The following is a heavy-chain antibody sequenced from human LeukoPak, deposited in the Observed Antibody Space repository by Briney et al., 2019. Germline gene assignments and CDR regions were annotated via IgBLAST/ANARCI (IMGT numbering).Heavy chain of an antibody. Sequence: GGSLRLSCAASGFTLSNYAMSWVRQAPGKWLEWVSAISGNGYNTYYADSVKGRFTISSESSGNTLYLQMHSLRAEDTAVYYCTKGVRLWCAFYFDYWGQGTLVTVSS. D-gene: IGHD4/OR15-4a*01. CDR1: GFTLSNYA. CDR2: ISGNGYNT. CDR3: TKGVRLWCAFYFDY. J-gene: IGHJ4*02. V-gene: IGHV3-23*01.